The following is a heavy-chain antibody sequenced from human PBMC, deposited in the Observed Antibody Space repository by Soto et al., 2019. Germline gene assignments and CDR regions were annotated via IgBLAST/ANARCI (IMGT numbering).Heavy chain of an antibody. CDR2: IYYSGST. V-gene: IGHV4-59*08. CDR1: GGSISSYY. J-gene: IGHJ4*02. D-gene: IGHD6-13*01. CDR3: ASSVMYSSSWYFAPFDY. Sequence: QVQLQESGPGLVKPSETLSLTCTVSGGSISSYYWSWIRQPPGKGLEWIGYIYYSGSTNYNPSLKSRVTISVDTSKNQFSLTLSSVTAADTAVYYCASSVMYSSSWYFAPFDYWGQGTLVTVSS.